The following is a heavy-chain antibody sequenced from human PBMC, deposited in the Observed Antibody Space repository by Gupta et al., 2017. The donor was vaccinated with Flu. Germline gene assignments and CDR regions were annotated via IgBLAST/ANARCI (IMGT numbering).Heavy chain of an antibody. Sequence: GGIIPIFGTANYAQKFQGRVTITADESTSTAYMELSSLRSEDTAVYYCASPGYSSRGRYYYYYYYMDVWGKGTTVTVSS. V-gene: IGHV1-69*01. J-gene: IGHJ6*03. CDR2: IIPIFGTA. CDR3: ASPGYSSRGRYYYYYYYMDV. D-gene: IGHD6-13*01.